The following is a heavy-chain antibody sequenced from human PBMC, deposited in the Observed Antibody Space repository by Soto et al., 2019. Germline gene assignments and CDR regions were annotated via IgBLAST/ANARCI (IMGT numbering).Heavy chain of an antibody. J-gene: IGHJ6*02. CDR3: ARASLYSNHGRKALSRRVYYYYYSMAV. D-gene: IGHD4-4*01. CDR2: IIPIFGTA. CDR1: GGTFSSYA. V-gene: IGHV1-69*01. Sequence: QVQLVQSGAEVKKPGSLVKVSCKASGGTFSSYAISWVRQAPGQGLEWMGGIIPIFGTANYAQKFQGRVTITADESTSTAYRELRSIRSEDTVVFYCARASLYSNHGRKALSRRVYYYYYSMAVWGQGTTVAVCS.